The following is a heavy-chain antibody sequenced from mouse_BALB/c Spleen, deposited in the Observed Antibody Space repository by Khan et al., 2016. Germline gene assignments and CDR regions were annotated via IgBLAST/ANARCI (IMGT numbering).Heavy chain of an antibody. CDR2: IDPPNDNT. CDR3: SRRYYWDY. J-gene: IGHJ2*01. Sequence: VQLQQSGAELVKPGASVKLSCTASGFSIQDTYIHWVRQRPEQGLDWIGRIDPPNDNTKYDPKFQGKATITADTSSNTAYLQRSSLTYEDTAVYYWSRRYYWDYWGQGTTLTGSS. V-gene: IGHV14-3*02. CDR1: GFSIQDTY.